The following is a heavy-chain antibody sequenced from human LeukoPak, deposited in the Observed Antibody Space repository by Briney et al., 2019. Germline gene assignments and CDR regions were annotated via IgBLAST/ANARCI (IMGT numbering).Heavy chain of an antibody. Sequence: GASVKVSCKASGYTFTSYYMHWVRQAPGQGLEWMGIINPSGGSTSYAQKFQGRVTMTRDMSTSTVYMELSSLRSEDTAVYYCARDRRSRGYCSGGSCYEDFDHWGQGTLVTVSS. D-gene: IGHD2-15*01. CDR2: INPSGGST. CDR3: ARDRRSRGYCSGGSCYEDFDH. V-gene: IGHV1-46*01. J-gene: IGHJ4*02. CDR1: GYTFTSYY.